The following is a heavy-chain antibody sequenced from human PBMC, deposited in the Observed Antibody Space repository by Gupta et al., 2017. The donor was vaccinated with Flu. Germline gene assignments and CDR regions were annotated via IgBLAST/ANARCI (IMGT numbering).Heavy chain of an antibody. Sequence: AWILSWAASGLTCSNFAMSWPRQAPGNGLQWGSVISGSGGSTYYADSGKRRCTISRDNSKNTLYRQMNRLRAEEPAVYYCAKGGGYIISYPLGYWGPGTLVTVS. CDR1: GLTCSNFA. J-gene: IGHJ4*02. CDR2: ISGSGGST. CDR3: AKGGGYIISYPLGY. D-gene: IGHD5-12*01. V-gene: IGHV3-23*01.